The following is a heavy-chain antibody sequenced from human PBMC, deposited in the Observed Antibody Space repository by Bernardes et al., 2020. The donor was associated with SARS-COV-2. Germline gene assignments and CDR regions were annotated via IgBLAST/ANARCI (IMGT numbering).Heavy chain of an antibody. Sequence: GGSLRLSCAVSEFTFGSYAMSWVRQAPGKGLEWVSIIGGSGGNTYYADSVKGRFTISRDNSRNMLYLQMNSLRVDDTAVYYCARDRYCSGGSCFSDLWGQGTLVTVSS. D-gene: IGHD2-15*01. CDR1: EFTFGSYA. CDR2: IGGSGGNT. J-gene: IGHJ4*02. V-gene: IGHV3-23*01. CDR3: ARDRYCSGGSCFSDL.